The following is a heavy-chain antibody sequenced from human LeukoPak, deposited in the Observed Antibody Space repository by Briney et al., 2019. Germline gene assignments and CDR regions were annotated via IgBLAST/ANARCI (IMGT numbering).Heavy chain of an antibody. CDR2: VSDTGSP. J-gene: IGHJ6*03. CDR3: ARDGGGSYQSYYYYMDV. CDR1: GDSISTTY. V-gene: IGHV4-59*01. D-gene: IGHD1-26*01. Sequence: SETLSLTCTVSGDSISTTYWSWIRHSPGKGLEWIGYVSDTGSPDYSPSLKSRVTISADKSKNKIFLILASATAADTAVYYCARDGGGSYQSYYYYMDVWGKGTTVTVSS.